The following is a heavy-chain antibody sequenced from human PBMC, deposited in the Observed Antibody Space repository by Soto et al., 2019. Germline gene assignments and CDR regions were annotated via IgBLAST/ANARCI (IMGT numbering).Heavy chain of an antibody. CDR3: ASSGYSSGRDYYYYYMDV. J-gene: IGHJ6*03. D-gene: IGHD6-19*01. CDR1: GGTFSSYT. V-gene: IGHV1-69*02. CDR2: IIPILGIA. Sequence: SVKVSCKASGGTFSSYTISWVRQAPGQGLEWMGRIIPILGIANYAQKFQGRVTITADKSTSTAYMELSSLRSEDTVVYYCASSGYSSGRDYYYYYMDVWGKGTTVTVPS.